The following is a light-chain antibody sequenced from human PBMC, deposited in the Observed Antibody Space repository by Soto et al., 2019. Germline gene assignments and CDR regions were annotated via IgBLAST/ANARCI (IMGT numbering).Light chain of an antibody. CDR2: EGT. CDR1: SSDVGTYKF. CDR3: CSYAGTSFWV. Sequence: QSALTQPASVSGSPGQSITISCTGTSSDVGTYKFVSWYQQHPGKVPTLMIHEGTKRPSGVSNRFSGSKSGNTATLTISGLKPEDEANYYCCSYAGTSFWVFGGGTKVTVL. J-gene: IGLJ3*02. V-gene: IGLV2-23*01.